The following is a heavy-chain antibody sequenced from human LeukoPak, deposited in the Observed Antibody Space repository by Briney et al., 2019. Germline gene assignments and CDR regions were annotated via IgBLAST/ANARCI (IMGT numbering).Heavy chain of an antibody. CDR2: IKQDGSER. CDR1: GGSISTYY. Sequence: PSETLSLTCTLSGGSISTYYWSWIRQPPGKGLEWVANIKQDGSERYYVDSVKGRFTISRDNAKNSLYLQMNSLRAEDTAVYYCARGSDAVTGPHSWYFDVWGRGTLVTVSS. CDR3: ARGSDAVTGPHSWYFDV. V-gene: IGHV3-7*01. J-gene: IGHJ2*01. D-gene: IGHD6-19*01.